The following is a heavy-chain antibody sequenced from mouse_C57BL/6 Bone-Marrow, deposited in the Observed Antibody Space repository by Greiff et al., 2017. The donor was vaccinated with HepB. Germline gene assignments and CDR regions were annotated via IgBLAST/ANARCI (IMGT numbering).Heavy chain of an antibody. CDR1: GYAFSSSW. CDR3: ARLGTTVVGY. V-gene: IGHV1-82*01. Sequence: QVQLQQSGPELVKPGASVKISCKASGYAFSSSWMNWVKQRPGKGLEWIGRIYPGDGDTNYNGKFKGKATLTADKSSSTAYMQLSSLTSEDSAVYFCARLGTTVVGYWGQGTTLTVSS. J-gene: IGHJ2*01. D-gene: IGHD1-1*01. CDR2: IYPGDGDT.